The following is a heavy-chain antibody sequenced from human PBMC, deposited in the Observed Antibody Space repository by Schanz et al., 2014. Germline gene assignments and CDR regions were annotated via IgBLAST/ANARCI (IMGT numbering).Heavy chain of an antibody. CDR1: GFTVDSNY. J-gene: IGHJ3*02. CDR3: ARPSGSYFWAFDI. CDR2: IYPDGST. D-gene: IGHD3-10*01. V-gene: IGHV3-66*01. Sequence: VQLVESGGGVVQPGTSLRLSCAASGFTVDSNYMSWVRQAPGKGLEWVSIIYPDGSTNYGDSMKGRFTVSRDEWKNTLYLQMNSLRGEDSAVYYCARPSGSYFWAFDIWGQGTMVTVSS.